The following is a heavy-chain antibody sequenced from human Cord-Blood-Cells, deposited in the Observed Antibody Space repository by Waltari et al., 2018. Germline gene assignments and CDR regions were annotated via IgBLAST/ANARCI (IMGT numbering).Heavy chain of an antibody. V-gene: IGHV2-5*02. CDR2: IYWDDDK. D-gene: IGHD3-3*01. Sequence: QITLKESGPTLVKPTQTLTLTCTFSGFSLSTSGVGVGRIRQPPGKALEWLALIYWDDDKRYSPSLKSRLTITKDTSKNQVVLTMTNMDPVDTATYYCAHRSITIFGVVSDAFDIWGQGTMVTVSS. J-gene: IGHJ3*02. CDR1: GFSLSTSGVG. CDR3: AHRSITIFGVVSDAFDI.